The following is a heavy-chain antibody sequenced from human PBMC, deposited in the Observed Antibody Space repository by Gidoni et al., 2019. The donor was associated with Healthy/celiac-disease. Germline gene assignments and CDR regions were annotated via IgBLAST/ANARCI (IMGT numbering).Heavy chain of an antibody. D-gene: IGHD2-15*01. CDR3: ARDGCGGSCYSATPSYFDY. V-gene: IGHV3-21*01. CDR1: GFTFSSYS. Sequence: EVQLVESGGGMVKPGGSLRLSCAAAGFTFSSYSMNWVRQAPGKGLEWVSSISSSSSYIYYADSVKGRFTISRDNAKNSLYLQMNSLRAEDTAVYYCARDGCGGSCYSATPSYFDYWGQGTLVTVSS. CDR2: ISSSSSYI. J-gene: IGHJ4*02.